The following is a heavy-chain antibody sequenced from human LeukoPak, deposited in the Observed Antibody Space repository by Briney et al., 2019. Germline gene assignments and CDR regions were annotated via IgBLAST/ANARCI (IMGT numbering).Heavy chain of an antibody. Sequence: GGSLRLSCAASGFTFSSYGMHWVRQAPGKGLEWVAFIRYDGSNKYYADSVKGRFTISRDNSKNTLYLQMNSLRAEDTAVYYCAKEDGSYLGVWQNWFDPWGQGTLVTVSS. CDR3: AKEDGSYLGVWQNWFDP. CDR1: GFTFSSYG. V-gene: IGHV3-30*02. CDR2: IRYDGSNK. J-gene: IGHJ5*02. D-gene: IGHD1-26*01.